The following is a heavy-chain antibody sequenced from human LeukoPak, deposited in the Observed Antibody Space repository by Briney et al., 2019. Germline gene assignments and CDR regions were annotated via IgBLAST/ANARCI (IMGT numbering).Heavy chain of an antibody. V-gene: IGHV4-4*02. CDR2: IHHSGNT. CDR3: ARGVGSIAGPY. Sequence: SETLSLTCGVSGDSVSNKNWWNWVRQPPGKGLEWIGEIHHSGNTNYNSSLKSRVTISVDTSKNQISLKLTPVTAADTAVYYCARGVGSIAGPYWGQGTLVIVSS. CDR1: GDSVSNKNW. J-gene: IGHJ4*02. D-gene: IGHD6-6*01.